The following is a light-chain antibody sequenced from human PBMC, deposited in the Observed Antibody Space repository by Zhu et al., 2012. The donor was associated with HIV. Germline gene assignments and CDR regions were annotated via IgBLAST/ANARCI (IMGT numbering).Light chain of an antibody. J-gene: IGKJ4*01. CDR3: QQYNNWPLT. Sequence: ERVMTQSPATVSVSPGERATLSCRASQSVNSNVAWYQQRPSQAPRLLIYDTSIRATGIPARFSGSASGTEFTLTINSMQSEDFAVYYCQQYNNWPLTFGGGTKVEIK. V-gene: IGKV3-15*01. CDR1: QSVNSN. CDR2: DTS.